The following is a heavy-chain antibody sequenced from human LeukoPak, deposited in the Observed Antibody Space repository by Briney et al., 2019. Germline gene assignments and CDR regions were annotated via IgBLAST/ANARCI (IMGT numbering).Heavy chain of an antibody. D-gene: IGHD1-26*01. CDR1: GGTFSSYA. Sequence: SVKVSCKASGGTFSSYAISWVRQAPGQGLEWMGGIIPIFGTANYAQKFQGRVTITADKSTSTAYMELSSLRSEDTAVYYCATPSREIVGYYYMDVWGKGTTVTVSS. CDR3: ATPSREIVGYYYMDV. CDR2: IIPIFGTA. J-gene: IGHJ6*03. V-gene: IGHV1-69*06.